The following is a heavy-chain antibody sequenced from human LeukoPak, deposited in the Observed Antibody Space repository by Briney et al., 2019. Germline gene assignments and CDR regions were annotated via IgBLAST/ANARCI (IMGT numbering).Heavy chain of an antibody. CDR3: ARVGYSSSWYQIDY. J-gene: IGHJ4*02. CDR2: IYYSGST. CDR1: GVSISSYY. V-gene: IGHV4-59*01. D-gene: IGHD6-13*01. Sequence: SETLSLTCTVSGVSISSYYWSWIRQPPGKGLEWIGYIYYSGSTNYNPSLKSRVTISVDTSKNQFSLKLSSVTAADTAVYYCARVGYSSSWYQIDYWGQGTLVTVSS.